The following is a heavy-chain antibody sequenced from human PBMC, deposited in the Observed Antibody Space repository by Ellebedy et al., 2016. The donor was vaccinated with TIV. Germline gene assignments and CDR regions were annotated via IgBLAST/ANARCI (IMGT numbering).Heavy chain of an antibody. Sequence: ASVKVSXXASGYNFTTYDINWVRQAAGQGLEWMGWMNPQSGKTGFAQQFQGRVTMTRNTSISTAYMELSSLRSEDTAVYYCARGRTEIGDCSGGSCQTGYYYYYGMDVWGQGTTVTVSS. CDR1: GYNFTTYD. J-gene: IGHJ6*02. V-gene: IGHV1-8*01. D-gene: IGHD2-15*01. CDR2: MNPQSGKT. CDR3: ARGRTEIGDCSGGSCQTGYYYYYGMDV.